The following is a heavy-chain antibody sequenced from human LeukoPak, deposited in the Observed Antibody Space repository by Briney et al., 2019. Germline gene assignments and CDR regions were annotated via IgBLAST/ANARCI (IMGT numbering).Heavy chain of an antibody. Sequence: PPGGSLRLSCAASGFTVSSNYMSWVRQAPGKGLEWVSAISGSGGSTYYADSVKGRFTISRDNSKNTLYLQMNSLRAEDTAVYYCAKDHYYDSSGYYYFDYWGQGTLVTVSS. D-gene: IGHD3-22*01. CDR1: GFTVSSNY. CDR2: ISGSGGST. J-gene: IGHJ4*02. V-gene: IGHV3-23*01. CDR3: AKDHYYDSSGYYYFDY.